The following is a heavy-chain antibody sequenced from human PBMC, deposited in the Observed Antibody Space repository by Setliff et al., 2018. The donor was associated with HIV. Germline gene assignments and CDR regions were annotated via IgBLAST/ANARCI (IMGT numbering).Heavy chain of an antibody. D-gene: IGHD6-13*01. CDR1: GGAISSSSYY. CDR2: IFYSGST. V-gene: IGHV4-39*07. J-gene: IGHJ1*01. Sequence: SETLSLTCNVSGGAISSSSYYWFWIRQPPGKGLEWIGSIFYSGSTYYNPSLKSRLTISVDTSKTQFSLRLSSVTAADTAIYYCARVPTSSWYVTTQRTKEYFHHWGQGTLVTVSS. CDR3: ARVPTSSWYVTTQRTKEYFHH.